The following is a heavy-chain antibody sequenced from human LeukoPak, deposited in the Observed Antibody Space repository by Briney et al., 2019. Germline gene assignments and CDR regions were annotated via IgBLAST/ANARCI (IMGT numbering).Heavy chain of an antibody. CDR3: ARGAVYYDSVGAFDI. V-gene: IGHV4-30-4*07. D-gene: IGHD3-22*01. CDR2: IYYSGYT. Sequence: PSETLSLTCAVSGDSIRTGGYSWSWIRQPPGKGLEWIGYIYYSGYTYYNPSLKRRVIISADTSKNQFSLRLSSVTATDTAVYYCARGAVYYDSVGAFDIWGQGTMVTVSS. CDR1: GDSIRTGGYS. J-gene: IGHJ3*02.